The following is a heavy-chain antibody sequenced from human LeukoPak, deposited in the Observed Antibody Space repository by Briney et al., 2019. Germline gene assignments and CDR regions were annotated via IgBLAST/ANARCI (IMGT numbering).Heavy chain of an antibody. D-gene: IGHD4-23*01. J-gene: IGHJ3*02. CDR1: GYTFTSYY. Sequence: GASVKVSCKASGYTFTSYYMHWVRQAPGQGLEWMGIINPSGGSTSYAQKFQGRVTMTRDTSTSTVYMELSSLRSEDTAVYYCASRAHMTTVATNAFDIWGQGTMVTVSS. V-gene: IGHV1-46*03. CDR2: INPSGGST. CDR3: ASRAHMTTVATNAFDI.